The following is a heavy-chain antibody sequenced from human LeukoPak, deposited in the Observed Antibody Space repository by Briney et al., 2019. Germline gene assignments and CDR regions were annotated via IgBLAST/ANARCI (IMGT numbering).Heavy chain of an antibody. CDR1: GGSFSGYY. Sequence: SETLSLTCAVYGGSFSGYYWSWIRQPPGKGLEWIGEINHSGSTNYNPSLKSRVTISVDTSKNQFSLKLSSVTAADTAVYYCASASTMTLFDYWSQGTLVTVSS. CDR2: INHSGST. V-gene: IGHV4-34*01. CDR3: ASASTMTLFDY. D-gene: IGHD3-22*01. J-gene: IGHJ4*02.